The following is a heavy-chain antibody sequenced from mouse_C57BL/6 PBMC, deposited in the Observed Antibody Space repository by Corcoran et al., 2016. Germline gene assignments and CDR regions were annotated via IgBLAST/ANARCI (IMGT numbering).Heavy chain of an antibody. J-gene: IGHJ2*01. CDR2: INPNNGGT. V-gene: IGHV1-26*01. CDR1: GYTFTDYY. Sequence: EVQLQQSGPELVKPGASVKISCKASGYTFTDYYMNWVKQSHGKSLEWIGDINPNNGGTSYNQKFKGKATLTVDKSSSTAYMELRSLTSEDSAVYYCAKGSSYVTYYFDYWGQGTTLTVSS. D-gene: IGHD1-1*01. CDR3: AKGSSYVTYYFDY.